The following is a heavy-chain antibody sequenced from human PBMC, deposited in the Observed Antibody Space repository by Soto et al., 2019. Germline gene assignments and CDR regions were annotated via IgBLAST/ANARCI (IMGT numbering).Heavy chain of an antibody. D-gene: IGHD3-9*01. CDR2: INPHGGST. Sequence: ASVKVSCKAPRDTFTSYYINWVRQAPGQGLEWMGVINPHGGSTAYAQKFQGRVSLTTETSASTAYMELRSLRSDDTAVYYCARSAPFDIYAITPVEFWGQGTLVTVSS. J-gene: IGHJ4*02. CDR1: RDTFTSYY. CDR3: ARSAPFDIYAITPVEF. V-gene: IGHV1-18*04.